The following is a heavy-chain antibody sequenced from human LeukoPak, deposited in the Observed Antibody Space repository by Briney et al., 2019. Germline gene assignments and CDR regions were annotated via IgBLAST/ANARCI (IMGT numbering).Heavy chain of an antibody. CDR3: ARALSSGRLDY. J-gene: IGHJ4*02. V-gene: IGHV3-30-3*01. D-gene: IGHD6-19*01. Sequence: PGRSLRLSCAASGFTFSSYAMHWVRQAPGKGLEWVAVISYDGSNKYYADSVKGRFTISRGNSKNTLYLQMNSLRAEDTAVYYCARALSSGRLDYWGQETLVTVSS. CDR2: ISYDGSNK. CDR1: GFTFSSYA.